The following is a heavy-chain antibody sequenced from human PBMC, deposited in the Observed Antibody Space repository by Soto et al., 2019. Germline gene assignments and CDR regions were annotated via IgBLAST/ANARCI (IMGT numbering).Heavy chain of an antibody. CDR1: GFTFSSYG. J-gene: IGHJ4*02. CDR3: VRDLGNDSDY. Sequence: QVQLVESGGGVVQPGRSLGLSCAASGFTFSSYGMHWVRQAPGKGLEWLAIIWYDGTKEDNADSVKGRFTIARDNSKNTLYLQMNSLRTEDTAVYYCVRDLGNDSDYWGPGTLVTVSS. D-gene: IGHD1-1*01. V-gene: IGHV3-33*01. CDR2: IWYDGTKE.